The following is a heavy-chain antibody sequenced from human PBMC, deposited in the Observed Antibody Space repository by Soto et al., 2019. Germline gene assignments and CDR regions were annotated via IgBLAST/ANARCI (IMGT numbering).Heavy chain of an antibody. CDR1: GGSISSGDYY. CDR2: SYSSGRT. D-gene: IGHD2-2*02. CDR3: AREREPAAIHQTWFDP. V-gene: IGHV4-30-4*01. J-gene: IGHJ5*02. Sequence: SETLSLTCTVSGGSISSGDYYWSWIRQPPGKGREWIGYSYSSGRTDHNPSLTRRGSTSIDTSKNQFSLRLSSVTAADPAVYYRAREREPAAIHQTWFDPWGQGTLVTVSS.